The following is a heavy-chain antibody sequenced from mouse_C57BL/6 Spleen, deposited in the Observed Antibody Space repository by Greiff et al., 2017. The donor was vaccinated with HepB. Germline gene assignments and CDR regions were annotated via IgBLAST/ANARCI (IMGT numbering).Heavy chain of an antibody. CDR3: AATLRRGAWFAY. CDR1: GYAFSSYW. CDR2: IYPGDGDT. J-gene: IGHJ3*01. V-gene: IGHV1-80*01. Sequence: VQLQQSGAELVKPGASVKISCKASGYAFSSYWMNWVKQRPGKGLEWIGQIYPGDGDTNYNGKFKGKATLTADKSSSTAYMQLSSLTSEDSAVYFCAATLRRGAWFAYWGQGTLVTVSA.